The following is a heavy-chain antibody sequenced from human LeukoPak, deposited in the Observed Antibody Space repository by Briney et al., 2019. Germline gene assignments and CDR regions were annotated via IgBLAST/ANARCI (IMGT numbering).Heavy chain of an antibody. CDR2: IYYSGST. CDR3: ARVDYDYVWGSYRSNGRFDY. Sequence: SETLSLTCTVSGGSISSYYWSWIRQPTGKGLEWIGYIYYSGSTNYNPSLKSRVTISVDTSKNQFSLKLSSVTAADTAVYYCARVDYDYVWGSYRSNGRFDYWGQGTLVTVSS. CDR1: GGSISSYY. D-gene: IGHD3-16*02. J-gene: IGHJ4*02. V-gene: IGHV4-59*01.